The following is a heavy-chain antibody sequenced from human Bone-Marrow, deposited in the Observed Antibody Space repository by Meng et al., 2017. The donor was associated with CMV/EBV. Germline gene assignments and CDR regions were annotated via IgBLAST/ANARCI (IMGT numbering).Heavy chain of an antibody. Sequence: SGFTFNNYAMSWVRQVPGKGLEWFSVISDSGDSTYYADSVKGRFTISRDNSKNTLYLETNTLRVEDTAIYYCAKHQAGGPQGGLTNWGQGSLVTVSS. V-gene: IGHV3-23*01. CDR1: GFTFNNYA. J-gene: IGHJ4*02. CDR3: AKHQAGGPQGGLTN. CDR2: ISDSGDST. D-gene: IGHD3-9*01.